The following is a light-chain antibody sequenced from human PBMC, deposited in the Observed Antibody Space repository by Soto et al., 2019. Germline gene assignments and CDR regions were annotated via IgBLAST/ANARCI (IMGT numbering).Light chain of an antibody. CDR3: QQCGSSPLT. CDR1: ETVNTNC. CDR2: GAS. J-gene: IGKJ4*01. Sequence: EIVLTQSPGTLSLSPGERAALSCRASETVNTNCLVWYQQIPGQAPRLLIYGASSRASGIPARFSGSGSGTDFNLTISRLEPEDFAMYYCQQCGSSPLTFGGGIKVEIK. V-gene: IGKV3-20*01.